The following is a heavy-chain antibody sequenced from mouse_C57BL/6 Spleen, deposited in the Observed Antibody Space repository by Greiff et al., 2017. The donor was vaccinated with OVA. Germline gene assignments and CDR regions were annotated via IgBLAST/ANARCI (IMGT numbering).Heavy chain of an antibody. Sequence: VQLQQPGAELVKPGASVKMSCKASGYTFTSYWITWVKQRPGQGLEWIGDIYPGSGSPNYNEKFKSKATLTVDTSSSTAYMQLSSLTSEDSAVYYCAREDYGSSYAMDYWGQGTSVTVSS. CDR1: GYTFTSYW. CDR2: IYPGSGSP. V-gene: IGHV1-55*01. CDR3: AREDYGSSYAMDY. D-gene: IGHD1-1*01. J-gene: IGHJ4*01.